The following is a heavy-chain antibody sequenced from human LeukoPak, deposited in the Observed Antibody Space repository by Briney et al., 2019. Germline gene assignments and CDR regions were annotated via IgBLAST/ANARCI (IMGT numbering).Heavy chain of an antibody. CDR3: ARAPDHGIGRGIAAAGS. J-gene: IGHJ5*02. Sequence: PSETLSLTCAVYGGSFSGYYWSWIRQPPGKGLEWIGEINHSGSTNYNPSLKSRVTISVDTSKNQFSLKLSPVTAADTAVYYCARAPDHGIGRGIAAAGSWGQGTLVTVSS. CDR2: INHSGST. CDR1: GGSFSGYY. D-gene: IGHD6-13*01. V-gene: IGHV4-34*01.